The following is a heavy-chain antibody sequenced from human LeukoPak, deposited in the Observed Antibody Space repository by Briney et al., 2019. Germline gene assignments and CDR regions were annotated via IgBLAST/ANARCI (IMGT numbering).Heavy chain of an antibody. D-gene: IGHD3-10*01. Sequence: ASVKVSCKASGYTFTGYYMHWVRQAPGQGLEWVGWINPYSGGTKYAQKIQGRVTMTRDTSVSTAYMELSRLRSDDTAVYYCARDLVTVRGVMRLPSSRLNYWGQGTLVTVSS. J-gene: IGHJ4*02. CDR1: GYTFTGYY. CDR2: INPYSGGT. CDR3: ARDLVTVRGVMRLPSSRLNY. V-gene: IGHV1-2*02.